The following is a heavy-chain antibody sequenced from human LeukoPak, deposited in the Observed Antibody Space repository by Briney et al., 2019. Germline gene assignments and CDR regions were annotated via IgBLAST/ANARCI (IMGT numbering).Heavy chain of an antibody. D-gene: IGHD6-19*01. J-gene: IGHJ4*02. Sequence: SVKVSCKASGYTFTSYAISWVRQAPGQGLEWMGGIIPIFGTANYAQKFQGRVTITADESTSTAYMELSSLRSEDTAVYYCARGSDSSGWYGVYWGQGTLVTVSS. CDR1: GYTFTSYA. CDR3: ARGSDSSGWYGVY. CDR2: IIPIFGTA. V-gene: IGHV1-69*13.